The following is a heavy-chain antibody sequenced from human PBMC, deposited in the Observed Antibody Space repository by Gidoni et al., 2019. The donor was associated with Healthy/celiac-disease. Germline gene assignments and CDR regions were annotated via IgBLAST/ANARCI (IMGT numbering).Heavy chain of an antibody. Sequence: EVQLVESGGGLVKPGGSLRLSCAASGFTFSSYSMNWVRQAPGTGLEWVSSISSSSSYIYYADSVKGRFTISRDNAKNSLYLQMNSLRAEDTAVYYCARNPTPGDPYWGQGTLVTVSS. CDR3: ARNPTPGDPY. V-gene: IGHV3-21*01. CDR2: ISSSSSYI. CDR1: GFTFSSYS. J-gene: IGHJ4*02.